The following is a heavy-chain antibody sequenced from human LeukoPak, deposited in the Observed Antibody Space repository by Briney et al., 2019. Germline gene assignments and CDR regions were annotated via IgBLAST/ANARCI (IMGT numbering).Heavy chain of an antibody. J-gene: IGHJ2*01. D-gene: IGHD3-10*01. CDR3: ARGGPYGSDPRVVWYFDL. V-gene: IGHV1-69*13. Sequence: SVKVSCKASGGTFSSYAISWVRQAPGQGLEWMGGIIPIFGTANYAQKFQGRVTITADESTSTAYMELSSLRSEDTAVYYCARGGPYGSDPRVVWYFDLWGRGTLVTVSS. CDR2: IIPIFGTA. CDR1: GGTFSSYA.